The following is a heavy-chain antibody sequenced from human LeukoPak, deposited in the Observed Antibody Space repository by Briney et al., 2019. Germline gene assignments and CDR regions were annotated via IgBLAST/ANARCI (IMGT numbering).Heavy chain of an antibody. J-gene: IGHJ3*02. V-gene: IGHV1-2*02. CDR1: GYTFTGYY. CDR3: ARDPVDVVVVAATDGAFDI. Sequence: ASVKVSCKASGYTFTGYYMHWVRQAPGQGLEWMGWINPNSGGTNYAQKFQGRVTMTRDTSISTAYIELSRLRSDDTAVYYCARDPVDVVVVAATDGAFDIWGQGTMVTVSS. CDR2: INPNSGGT. D-gene: IGHD2-15*01.